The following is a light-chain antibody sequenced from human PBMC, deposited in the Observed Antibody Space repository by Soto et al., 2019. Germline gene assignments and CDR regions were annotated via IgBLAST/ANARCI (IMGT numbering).Light chain of an antibody. CDR2: GAS. J-gene: IGKJ1*01. Sequence: EIVLTQSPGALSLSPGERATLSCGASQSVSSSYLAWYQQKPGQAPRLLIYGASTRATGIPXXXXXXXXGXXXXXXXXXXXPEDFAVYYCQQYGSSPRTFGQGTKVEIK. CDR3: QQYGSSPRT. CDR1: QSVSSSY. V-gene: IGKV3-20*01.